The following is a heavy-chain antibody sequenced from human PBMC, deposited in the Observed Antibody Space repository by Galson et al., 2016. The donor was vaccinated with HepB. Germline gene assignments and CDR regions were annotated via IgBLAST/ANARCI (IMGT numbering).Heavy chain of an antibody. V-gene: IGHV3-30-3*01. Sequence: SLRLSCAASGFTVSSYPVHWVRQAPGKGLDWVTFISHHGTNKYYADSLKGRFTISRDNAKNSLFLQMNSLRADDTAVYYCARGRLTMVRGLNGYYFDLWGQGTLVTISS. CDR3: ARGRLTMVRGLNGYYFDL. CDR2: ISHHGTNK. CDR1: GFTVSSYP. J-gene: IGHJ4*02. D-gene: IGHD3-10*01.